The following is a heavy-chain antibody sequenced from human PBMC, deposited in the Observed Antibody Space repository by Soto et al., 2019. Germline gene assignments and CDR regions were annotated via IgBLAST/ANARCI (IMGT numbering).Heavy chain of an antibody. Sequence: QMQLEQSGPELKRPGTSVRVSCKASGFDFASFGIQWVRQTLGQRPEWIGWIVVANGATNYAQEFQGRVIISRDMSTNTAYIDLSNLRSEDTAVYCCSADHPHVAIGWPVWGQGTTVTVSS. V-gene: IGHV1-58*02. D-gene: IGHD2-15*01. CDR2: IVVANGAT. CDR3: SADHPHVAIGWPV. J-gene: IGHJ6*02. CDR1: GFDFASFG.